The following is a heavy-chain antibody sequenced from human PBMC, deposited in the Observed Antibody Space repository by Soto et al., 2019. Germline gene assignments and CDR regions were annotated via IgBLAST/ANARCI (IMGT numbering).Heavy chain of an antibody. Sequence: QVQLVQSGAEVKKPGASVRVSCKTSGYTFTNYSITWVRQAPGQGLEWMGWISTYNGNTNYAQRLQGRVTMTTDTSTSTAYMELRSLRSDDTAIFYCARSKGRDEGEGVGYWGQGTLVTVSS. CDR3: ARSKGRDEGEGVGY. V-gene: IGHV1-18*01. CDR1: GYTFTNYS. J-gene: IGHJ4*02. CDR2: ISTYNGNT. D-gene: IGHD2-15*01.